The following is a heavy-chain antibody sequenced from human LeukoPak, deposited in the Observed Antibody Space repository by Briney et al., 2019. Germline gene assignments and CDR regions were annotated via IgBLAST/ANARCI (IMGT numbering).Heavy chain of an antibody. J-gene: IGHJ4*02. CDR3: ARDTTYYYDSSGYYYVGYFDY. CDR2: IYYSGST. CDR1: GGSISSYY. V-gene: IGHV4-59*01. Sequence: SETLSLTCTVSGGSISSYYWSWIRQPPGKGLEWIGYIYYSGSTNYNPSLKSRVTISVDTSKNQFSLKLNSVTAADTAVYYCARDTTYYYDSSGYYYVGYFDYWGQGTLVTVSS. D-gene: IGHD3-22*01.